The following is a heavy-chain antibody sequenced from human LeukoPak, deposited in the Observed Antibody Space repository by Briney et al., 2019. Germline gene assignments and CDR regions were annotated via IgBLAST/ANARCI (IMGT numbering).Heavy chain of an antibody. CDR2: INPNSGGT. V-gene: IGHV1-2*02. D-gene: IGHD2-2*01. Sequence: ASVKVSCKASGYTFTGYYMHWVRQAPGQGLEWMGWINPNSGGTNYAQKFQGRVTITRDTSISTAYMELSRLRSDDTAVYYCARSRCSSTSCYRGGLNWFDPWGQGTLVTVSS. CDR3: ARSRCSSTSCYRGGLNWFDP. J-gene: IGHJ5*02. CDR1: GYTFTGYY.